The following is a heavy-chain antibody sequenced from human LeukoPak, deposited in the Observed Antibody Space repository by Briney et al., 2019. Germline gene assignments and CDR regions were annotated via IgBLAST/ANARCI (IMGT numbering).Heavy chain of an antibody. CDR1: GGTFSSYA. D-gene: IGHD4-23*01. CDR2: IIPIFGTA. Sequence: GPSVKVSCKASGGTFSSYAISWVRQAPGQGLEWMGGIIPIFGTANYAQKFQGRVTITADESTSTAYMELSSLRSEDTAVYYCARGITVVPGDWFDPWGQGTLVTVSS. V-gene: IGHV1-69*01. J-gene: IGHJ5*02. CDR3: ARGITVVPGDWFDP.